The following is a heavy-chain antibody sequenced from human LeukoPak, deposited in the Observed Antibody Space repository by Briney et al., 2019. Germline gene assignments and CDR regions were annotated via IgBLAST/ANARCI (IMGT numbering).Heavy chain of an antibody. CDR3: ARVWD. CDR1: GLTVSSNY. D-gene: IGHD1-26*01. J-gene: IGHJ4*02. Sequence: GGSRRLSCAASGLTVSSNYMSWVRQSPGKGLEWVSGIYRGGETFYADSVRGRFTISRDNSKNTLYLQMNSLRAEDTAVYCCARVWDWGQGTLVSVSS. V-gene: IGHV3-53*01. CDR2: IYRGGET.